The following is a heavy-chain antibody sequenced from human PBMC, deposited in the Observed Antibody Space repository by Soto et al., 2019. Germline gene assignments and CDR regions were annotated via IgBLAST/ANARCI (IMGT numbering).Heavy chain of an antibody. D-gene: IGHD4-17*01. CDR1: GFAVSSSY. J-gene: IGHJ3*02. V-gene: IGHV3-66*01. Sequence: EGLLTESGGGLVQPGGSLRLSCTASGFAVSSSYMNWVRQTPGKGLEWVSAIYRAGTTYYADSVKGRFSITRDSSKNTVGLQMNSLRVDDMAVYFCARAKGFGDYDHDAFDIWGQGTMVTVSS. CDR3: ARAKGFGDYDHDAFDI. CDR2: IYRAGTT.